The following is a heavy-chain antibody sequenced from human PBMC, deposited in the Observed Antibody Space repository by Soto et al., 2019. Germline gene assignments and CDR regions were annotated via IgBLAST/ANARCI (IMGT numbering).Heavy chain of an antibody. V-gene: IGHV1-2*04. CDR1: GYTFTGYY. Sequence: ASVKVSCKASGYTFTGYYMHWVRQAPGQGLEWMGWINPNSGGTNYAQKFQGWVTMTRDTSISTAYTELSRLRSDDTAVYYCARHCSGGSCYSIYYYDMDVWGQGTTVTVSS. CDR2: INPNSGGT. J-gene: IGHJ6*02. CDR3: ARHCSGGSCYSIYYYDMDV. D-gene: IGHD2-15*01.